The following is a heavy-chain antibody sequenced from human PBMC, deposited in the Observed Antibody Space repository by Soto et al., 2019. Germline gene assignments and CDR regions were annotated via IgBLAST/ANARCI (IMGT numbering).Heavy chain of an antibody. J-gene: IGHJ4*02. Sequence: KPGGSLRLSCAASGFTFTRYSMNWVRQAPGKGLEWVSSISSTTNYIYYGDSMKGRFTISRDNAKNSLYLEMNSLRAEDTAVYYCARESEDLTSNFDYWGQGTLVTVSS. CDR2: ISSTTNYI. CDR3: ARESEDLTSNFDY. CDR1: GFTFTRYS. V-gene: IGHV3-21*06.